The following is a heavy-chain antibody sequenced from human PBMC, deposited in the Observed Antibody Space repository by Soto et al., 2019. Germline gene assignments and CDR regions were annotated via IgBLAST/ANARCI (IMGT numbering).Heavy chain of an antibody. CDR2: IYYSGST. V-gene: IGHV4-61*01. CDR1: GGSVSSGSYY. CDR3: ARDSYDSSGYYRLD. D-gene: IGHD3-22*01. J-gene: IGHJ4*02. Sequence: PSETLSLTCTVSGGSVSSGSYYWSWIRQPPGKGLEWIGYIYYSGSTNYNPSLKSRVTISVDTSKSQFSLKLSSVTAADTAVYYCARDSYDSSGYYRLDWGQGTLVTVSS.